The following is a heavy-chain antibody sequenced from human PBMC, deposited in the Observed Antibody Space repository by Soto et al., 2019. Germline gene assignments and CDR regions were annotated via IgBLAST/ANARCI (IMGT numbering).Heavy chain of an antibody. D-gene: IGHD2-15*01. J-gene: IGHJ6*02. CDR1: GYTSTSYY. CDR3: AREGGAQLGGYYYYGMDV. V-gene: IGHV1-46*01. Sequence: ASVKVSCKASGYTSTSYYMHWVRQAPGQGLEWMGIINPSGGSTSYAQKFQGRVTMTRDTSTSTVYMELSSLRSEDTAVYYCAREGGAQLGGYYYYGMDVWGQGTTVTVSS. CDR2: INPSGGST.